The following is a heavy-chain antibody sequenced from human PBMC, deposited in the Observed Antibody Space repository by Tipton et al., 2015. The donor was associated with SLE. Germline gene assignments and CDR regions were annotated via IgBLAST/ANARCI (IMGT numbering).Heavy chain of an antibody. CDR3: ARGRNSWNNEAFHI. CDR2: LYYNGDT. CDR1: GAFINSHY. D-gene: IGHD1/OR15-1a*01. J-gene: IGHJ3*02. V-gene: IGHV4-59*11. Sequence: TLSLTCSVSGAFINSHYWSWIRQPPGKGLEWIGYLYYNGDTNSNPSLKSRVALSIDTSRKQFSLKLTSVTAADTAVYYCARGRNSWNNEAFHIWGQGTMVTVSS.